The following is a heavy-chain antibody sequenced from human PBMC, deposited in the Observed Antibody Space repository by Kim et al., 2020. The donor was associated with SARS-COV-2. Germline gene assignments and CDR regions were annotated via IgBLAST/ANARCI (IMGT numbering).Heavy chain of an antibody. J-gene: IGHJ4*02. V-gene: IGHV1-18*01. CDR3: ARDGGSSWSSAYYFDY. D-gene: IGHD6-13*01. Sequence: KLQGRVTMTTDTSTSTAYMELKSLRSDDTAVYYCARDGGSSWSSAYYFDYWGQGTLVTVSS.